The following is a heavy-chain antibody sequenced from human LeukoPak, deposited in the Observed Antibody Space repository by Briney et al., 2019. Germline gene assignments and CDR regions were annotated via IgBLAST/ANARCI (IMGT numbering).Heavy chain of an antibody. J-gene: IGHJ4*02. CDR2: ISAYNGNT. D-gene: IGHD3-22*01. CDR1: GYTFTSYG. CDR3: ARDLGSGYYYEVFEY. V-gene: IGHV1-18*01. Sequence: GASVKVSCKASGYTFTSYGISWVRQAPGQGLEWMGWISAYNGNTNYAQKLQGRVTMTTDTSTSTAYMELRSLRSDDTAVYYCARDLGSGYYYEVFEYWGQGTLVTVSS.